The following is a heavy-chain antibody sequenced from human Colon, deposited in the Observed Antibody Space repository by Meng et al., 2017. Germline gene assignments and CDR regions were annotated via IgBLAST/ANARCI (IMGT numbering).Heavy chain of an antibody. J-gene: IGHJ4*02. Sequence: GESLKISCSAAAFTFSSYAIHGVRQAPGKGLEWVAVISYDGTNKYYADSVKGRFTISRDNSKNTLYLQMNSLRVDDTAVYYCARGGVVAAISHYFDYWGQGTLVTVSS. V-gene: IGHV3-30*04. CDR1: AFTFSSYA. CDR2: ISYDGTNK. D-gene: IGHD2-15*01. CDR3: ARGGVVAAISHYFDY.